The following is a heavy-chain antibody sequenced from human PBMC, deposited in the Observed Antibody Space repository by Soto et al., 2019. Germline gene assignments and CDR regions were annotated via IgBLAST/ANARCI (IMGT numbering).Heavy chain of an antibody. CDR1: GFTFSSYA. J-gene: IGHJ4*02. CDR2: ISYDGSNK. V-gene: IGHV3-30-3*01. CDR3: ARDHGVYSDSSGYYYY. D-gene: IGHD3-22*01. Sequence: GGSLRLPCAASGFTFSSYAMHWVRQAPGKGLEWVAVISYDGSNKYYADSVKGRFTISRDNSKNTLYLQMNSLRAEDTAVYYCARDHGVYSDSSGYYYYWGQGTLVTVSS.